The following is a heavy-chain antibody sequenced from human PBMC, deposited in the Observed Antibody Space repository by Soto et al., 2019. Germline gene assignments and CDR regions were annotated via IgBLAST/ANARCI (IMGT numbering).Heavy chain of an antibody. V-gene: IGHV1-2*02. CDR2: VNPKSGGT. CDR3: ATSGEGWQPFDH. CDR1: GYTFTAYY. J-gene: IGHJ4*02. Sequence: QVHLVQSGAEVREPGASVKVSCKTSGYTFTAYYIHWVRQAPGQGLEWMGWVNPKSGGTEFSRKFRGRVTMTSDPSRSTAYLEVGRLTSDDTAVYYCATSGEGWQPFDHWGQGNLVTVSS.